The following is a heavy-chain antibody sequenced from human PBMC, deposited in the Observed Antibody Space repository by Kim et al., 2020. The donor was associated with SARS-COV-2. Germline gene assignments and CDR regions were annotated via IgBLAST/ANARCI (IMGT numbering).Heavy chain of an antibody. CDR2: ISGDGGST. Sequence: GGSLRLSCAASGFTFDDYAMHWVRQAPGKGLEWVSLISGDGGSTYYADSVKGRFTISRDNSKNSLYLQMNSLRTEDTALYYWAKDDYYYDSSGYYYNYFDYWGQGTLVTVSS. J-gene: IGHJ4*02. CDR1: GFTFDDYA. CDR3: AKDDYYYDSSGYYYNYFDY. V-gene: IGHV3-43*02. D-gene: IGHD3-22*01.